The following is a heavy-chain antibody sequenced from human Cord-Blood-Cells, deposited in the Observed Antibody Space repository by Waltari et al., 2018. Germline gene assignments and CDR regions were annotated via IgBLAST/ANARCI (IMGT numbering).Heavy chain of an antibody. J-gene: IGHJ3*02. D-gene: IGHD3-16*01. CDR2: INPNSGGT. CDR1: GYTFTGSF. Sequence: QVQLVQSGAEVKKPGASVKVSCKDSGYTFTGSFMPGVRPAPGQGLEWMGWINPNSGGTNYAQKFQGWVTMTRDTSISTAYMELSRLRSDDTAVYYCASGGVTAGDDAFDIWGQGTMVTVSS. V-gene: IGHV1-2*04. CDR3: ASGGVTAGDDAFDI.